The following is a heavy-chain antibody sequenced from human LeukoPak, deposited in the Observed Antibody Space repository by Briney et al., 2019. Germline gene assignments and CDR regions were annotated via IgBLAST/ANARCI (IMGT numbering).Heavy chain of an antibody. CDR3: AKDSSSWLYYFDY. Sequence: GGSLRLSCAASGFSFSSYNMNWVRQAPGKGLEWVSAISGSGGSTYYADSVKGRFTISRDNSKNTLYLQMNSLRAEDTAVYYCAKDSSSWLYYFDYWGQGTLVTVSS. CDR1: GFSFSSYN. J-gene: IGHJ4*02. CDR2: ISGSGGST. V-gene: IGHV3-23*01. D-gene: IGHD6-13*01.